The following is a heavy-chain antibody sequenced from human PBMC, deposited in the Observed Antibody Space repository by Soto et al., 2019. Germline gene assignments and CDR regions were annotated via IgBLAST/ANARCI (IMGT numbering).Heavy chain of an antibody. CDR3: ARAHDYGDYRIRDWFDP. Sequence: PSETLSLTCTVSGGSISSGGYYWSWIRQHPGKGLEWIGCIYYSGSTYYNPSLKSRVTISVDTSKNQFSLKLSSVTAADTAVYYCARAHDYGDYRIRDWFDPWGQGTLVTVSS. J-gene: IGHJ5*02. D-gene: IGHD4-17*01. CDR2: IYYSGST. CDR1: GGSISSGGYY. V-gene: IGHV4-31*03.